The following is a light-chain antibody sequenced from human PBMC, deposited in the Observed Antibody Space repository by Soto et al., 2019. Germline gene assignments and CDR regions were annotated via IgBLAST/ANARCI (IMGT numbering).Light chain of an antibody. Sequence: QSALTQPASVSGSPGQSITISCTGTSSDVGGYNIVSWYQQHPGKAPKLMIYEDSNRPSGVSNRFSGSKSGNTASLTISGLQAEDEADYYCSSYINSSTLVFGGGTKLTVL. CDR2: EDS. CDR3: SSYINSSTLV. J-gene: IGLJ3*02. V-gene: IGLV2-14*01. CDR1: SSDVGGYNI.